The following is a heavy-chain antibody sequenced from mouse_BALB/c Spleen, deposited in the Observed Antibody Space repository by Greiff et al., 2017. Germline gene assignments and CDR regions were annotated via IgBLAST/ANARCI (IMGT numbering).Heavy chain of an antibody. CDR3: ARSYRYDTWFAY. J-gene: IGHJ3*01. CDR1: GFSLTSYG. CDR2: IWSGGST. V-gene: IGHV2-2*02. Sequence: VQRVESGPGLVQPSQSLSITCTVSGFSLTSYGVHWVRQSPGKGLEWLGVIWSGGSTDYNAAFISRLSISKDNSKSQVFFKMNSLQANDTAIYYCARSYRYDTWFAYWGQGTLVTVSA. D-gene: IGHD2-14*01.